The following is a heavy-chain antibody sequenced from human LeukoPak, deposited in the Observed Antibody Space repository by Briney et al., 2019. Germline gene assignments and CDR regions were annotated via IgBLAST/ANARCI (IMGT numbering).Heavy chain of an antibody. J-gene: IGHJ6*03. CDR2: INWNGGNI. D-gene: IGHD6-13*01. V-gene: IGHV3-9*01. CDR1: GFTFSSHS. Sequence: GGSLRLSCAASGFTFSSHSMNWVRQAPGKGLEWVSGINWNGGNIGYADSVKGRFTISRDNAKNSLYLQMNSLRAEDAALYYCAKDIAAAGTSGGYMDVWGKGTTVTISS. CDR3: AKDIAAAGTSGGYMDV.